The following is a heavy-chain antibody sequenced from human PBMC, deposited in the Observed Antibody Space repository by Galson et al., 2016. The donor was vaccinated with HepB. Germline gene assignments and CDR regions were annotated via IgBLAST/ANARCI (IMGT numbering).Heavy chain of an antibody. CDR2: IYWDDDK. Sequence: PALVKPPQTLALTCTFSGFSLSATGVGVGWIRQPPGKALEWLAVIYWDDDKRYSPSLKSRLTITKDTSKNQVVLTMTNMDPVDTATYYCAHRDYSSSWVVGFDYWGQGTLVTASS. J-gene: IGHJ4*02. D-gene: IGHD6-6*01. V-gene: IGHV2-5*02. CDR3: AHRDYSSSWVVGFDY. CDR1: GFSLSATGVG.